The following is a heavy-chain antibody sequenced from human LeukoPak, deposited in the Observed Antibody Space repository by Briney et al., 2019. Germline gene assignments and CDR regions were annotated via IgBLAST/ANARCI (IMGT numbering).Heavy chain of an antibody. V-gene: IGHV3-53*01. D-gene: IGHD2-2*01. Sequence: QPGGSLRLSCAASGFTVSSNYMSWVRQAPGNGLEWVSVIYSGGSTYYADSVKGRFTISRDNSKNTLYLQMNSLRAEDTAVYYCAIVPAAITYFQHWGQGTLVTASS. CDR1: GFTVSSNY. CDR3: AIVPAAITYFQH. CDR2: IYSGGST. J-gene: IGHJ1*01.